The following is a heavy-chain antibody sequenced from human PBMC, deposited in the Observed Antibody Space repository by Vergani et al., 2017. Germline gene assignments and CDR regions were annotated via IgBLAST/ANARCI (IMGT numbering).Heavy chain of an antibody. D-gene: IGHD6-19*01. CDR3: ARHSRSPGIAVAGPWGY. J-gene: IGHJ4*02. V-gene: IGHV1-2*02. CDR2: VNPNSGGK. CDR1: GHTFTGYY. Sequence: QVQLVQSGAEVKKPGASVKVFCKASGHTFTGYYMHWVRQAPGQGLEWMGWVNPNSGGKNYAQKFQGRVTMTRDTYISTAYMELSRLRADDTAVYYCARHSRSPGIAVAGPWGYWGQGTLVTVSS.